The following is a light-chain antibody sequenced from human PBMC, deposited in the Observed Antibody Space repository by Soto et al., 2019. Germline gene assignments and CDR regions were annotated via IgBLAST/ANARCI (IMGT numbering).Light chain of an antibody. V-gene: IGLV2-8*01. CDR1: SSDIGAYNY. J-gene: IGLJ1*01. CDR2: EVS. CDR3: SSHGGSNNFYV. Sequence: QSVLAQPPSASGSPGQSVTISCTGTSSDIGAYNYVSWYQQHPGKAPKLMIFEVSKRPSGVPDRFSASKSGNTASLTVSGLQVEDEADYYCSSHGGSNNFYVFGTGTKVTVL.